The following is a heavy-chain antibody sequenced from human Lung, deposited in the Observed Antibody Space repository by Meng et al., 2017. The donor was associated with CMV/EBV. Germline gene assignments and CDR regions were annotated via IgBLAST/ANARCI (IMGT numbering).Heavy chain of an antibody. CDR3: AGCTSSSYGMGV. D-gene: IGHD2-8*01. Sequence: SCEASGFTFRSYNMNWVRQAPGKGLEWVSYISFSSSIIHYADSVKGRFTISRDNARDSLYLQMNSLRVEDTAVYFCAGCTSSSYGMGVWGQGPTVTVSS. V-gene: IGHV3-48*03. CDR2: ISFSSSII. CDR1: GFTFRSYN. J-gene: IGHJ6*02.